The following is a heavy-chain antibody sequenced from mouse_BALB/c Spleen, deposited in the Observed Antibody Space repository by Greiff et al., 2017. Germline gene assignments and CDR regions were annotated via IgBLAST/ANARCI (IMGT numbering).Heavy chain of an antibody. CDR3: ARAYYGKGFDY. CDR1: GFSLTGYG. V-gene: IGHV2-6-7*01. Sequence: VQLQQSGPGLVAPSQSLSITCTVSGFSLTGYGVNWVRQPPGKGLEWLGMIWGDGSTDYNSALKSRLSISKDNSKSQVFLKMNRLQTDDTARYYCARAYYGKGFDYWGQGTTLTVSS. J-gene: IGHJ2*01. D-gene: IGHD2-10*01. CDR2: IWGDGST.